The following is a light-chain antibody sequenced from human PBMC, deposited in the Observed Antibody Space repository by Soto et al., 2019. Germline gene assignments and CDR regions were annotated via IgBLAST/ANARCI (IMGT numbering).Light chain of an antibody. J-gene: IGLJ2*01. CDR2: GNS. Sequence: QSVLTKPPSVSGAPGQRVTISCTGSSSNIGAGYDVHWYQQLPGTAPKLLIYGNSNRPSGVPDRFSGSKSGTSASLAITGLQAEDEAEYYCQSYDSSLSGSKVFGGGTKVTVL. V-gene: IGLV1-40*01. CDR1: SSNIGAGYD. CDR3: QSYDSSLSGSKV.